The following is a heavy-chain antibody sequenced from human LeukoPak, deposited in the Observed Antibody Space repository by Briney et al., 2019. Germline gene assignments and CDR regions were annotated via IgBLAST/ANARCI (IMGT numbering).Heavy chain of an antibody. J-gene: IGHJ4*02. V-gene: IGHV4-39*01. Sequence: SETESLTCTVSGGSISSSSYYWGWIRQPPGKGLEWIGTIYYSGSTYDNPSLKSRVAISVDTSKNRFSLKLSSVTAADTAVYYCAKRDDGCYYFDYWGQGSPVSLYS. D-gene: IGHD5-24*01. CDR2: IYYSGST. CDR3: AKRDDGCYYFDY. CDR1: GGSISSSSYY.